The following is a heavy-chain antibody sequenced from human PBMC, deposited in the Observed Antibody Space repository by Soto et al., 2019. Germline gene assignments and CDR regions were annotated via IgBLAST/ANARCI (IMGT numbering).Heavy chain of an antibody. V-gene: IGHV3-74*01. J-gene: IGHJ1*01. Sequence: PWWSLRLSCSLSGFDSSYYWIQWVRQSPGKGLEWVSRIDPDGTTTNYADSVKGRFSVSRDNAKKTIYLQMNSLTADDTALYYCARGPRPGSAGTGAYWGQGTLVTVSS. CDR2: IDPDGTTT. CDR1: GFDSSYYW. CDR3: ARGPRPGSAGTGAY. D-gene: IGHD1-1*01.